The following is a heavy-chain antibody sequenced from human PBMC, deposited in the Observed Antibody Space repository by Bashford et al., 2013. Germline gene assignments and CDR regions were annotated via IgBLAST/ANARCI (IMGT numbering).Heavy chain of an antibody. J-gene: IGHJ4*02. D-gene: IGHD6-6*01. V-gene: IGHV1-3*01. Sequence: WVRQAPGQRLEWMGWINADNGDTKFSQKFQGRVTLTRDTSASVAYMDLSSLSSEDTAIYYCARNTQYSSSLRHWGQGTLVTVSS. CDR2: INADNGDT. CDR3: ARNTQYSSSLRH.